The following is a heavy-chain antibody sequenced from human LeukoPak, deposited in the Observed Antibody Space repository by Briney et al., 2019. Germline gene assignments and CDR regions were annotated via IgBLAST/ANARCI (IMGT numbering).Heavy chain of an antibody. D-gene: IGHD1-26*01. V-gene: IGHV4-59*01. CDR1: GDSITSYY. J-gene: IGHJ5*02. Sequence: SETLSLTCTVSGDSITSYYWSWIRQPPGKGLEWIGYIDYSGNTNYSPSLKSRVTVSIDTSKCQFALKLTSVTAADTAVYYCARGNSGSPNWFDPWGQGTLVTVSS. CDR3: ARGNSGSPNWFDP. CDR2: IDYSGNT.